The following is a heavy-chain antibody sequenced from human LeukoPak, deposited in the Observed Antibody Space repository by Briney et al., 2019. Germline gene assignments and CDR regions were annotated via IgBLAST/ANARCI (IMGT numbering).Heavy chain of an antibody. CDR1: GFTFSSYS. V-gene: IGHV3-21*01. J-gene: IGHJ4*02. Sequence: GGSLRLSCAASGFTFSSYSMNWVRQAPGKGLEWVSSISSSSSYIYYADSVKGRFTISRDNSKNTLYLQMNSLRAEDTAVYYCAKPQGMATTFWGQGTLVTVSS. CDR2: ISSSSSYI. CDR3: AKPQGMATTF. D-gene: IGHD5-24*01.